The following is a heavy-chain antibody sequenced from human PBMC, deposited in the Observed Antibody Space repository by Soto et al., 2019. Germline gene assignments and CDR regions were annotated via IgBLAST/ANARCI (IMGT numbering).Heavy chain of an antibody. J-gene: IGHJ5*02. Sequence: QVQLQESGPGLVKPSETLSLTCTVSGGSISSYYWSWIRQPPGKGLEWIGFIFHSGSTNYNPSLNSRFTISIDTPKNQISLMLTSVTAADTAVYYCARDGGTVAPTNWFDPWGQGTLVTVSS. CDR3: ARDGGTVAPTNWFDP. CDR1: GGSISSYY. V-gene: IGHV4-59*01. CDR2: IFHSGST. D-gene: IGHD3-16*01.